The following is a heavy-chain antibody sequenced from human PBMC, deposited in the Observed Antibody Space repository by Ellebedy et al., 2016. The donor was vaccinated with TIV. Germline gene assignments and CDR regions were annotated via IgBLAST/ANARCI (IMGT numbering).Heavy chain of an antibody. J-gene: IGHJ4*02. V-gene: IGHV1-18*01. CDR1: GYTFTRYG. Sequence: AASVKVSCKASGYTFTRYGISWVRPAPAQGLEWMGWISAYSGNTNYAQKLQGRVTMTTDTSASTAYMELSSLRSEDTAVYYCASVKWELPFDNWGQGTLVTVAS. CDR3: ASVKWELPFDN. D-gene: IGHD1-26*01. CDR2: ISAYSGNT.